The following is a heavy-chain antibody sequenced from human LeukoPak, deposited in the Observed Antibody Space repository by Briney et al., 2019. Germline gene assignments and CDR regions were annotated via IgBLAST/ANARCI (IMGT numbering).Heavy chain of an antibody. D-gene: IGHD3-22*01. CDR2: TRSDGRNN. J-gene: IGHJ4*02. Sequence: GGSLRLSCAASGFTFSNYGMHWVRQAPGKGLEWVAFTRSDGRNNYYVDSVRGRFTISRDNSKNTLYLQMNSLRVEDTAVYYCAKSINSGSLFDYWGQGTLVTVSS. CDR3: AKSINSGSLFDY. CDR1: GFTFSNYG. V-gene: IGHV3-30*02.